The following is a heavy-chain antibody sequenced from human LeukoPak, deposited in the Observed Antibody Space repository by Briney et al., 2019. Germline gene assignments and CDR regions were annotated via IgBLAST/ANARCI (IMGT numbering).Heavy chain of an antibody. J-gene: IGHJ2*01. CDR3: ARAAGYGGNWYFDL. CDR2: INPNSGGT. V-gene: IGHV1-2*04. Sequence: ASVKVSCKASGYTFTGYYIHWVRQAPGQGLEWMGWINPNSGGTNYAQKFQGWVTMTRDTSISTAYMELSRLRSDDTAVYYCARAAGYGGNWYFDLWGRGTLVTVSS. CDR1: GYTFTGYY. D-gene: IGHD4-23*01.